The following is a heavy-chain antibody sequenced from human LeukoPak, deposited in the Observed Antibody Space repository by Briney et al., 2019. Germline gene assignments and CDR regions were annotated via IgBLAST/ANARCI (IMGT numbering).Heavy chain of an antibody. Sequence: GESLKISCKGSGYSFTSYWIGWVRQMPGKGLEWMGIIYPGDSDTRYSPSFQGQVTISADKSISTAYLQWSSLKASDTAMYYWARGGQKPSERGGVYYYYGMDVWGQGTTVTVSS. CDR1: GYSFTSYW. D-gene: IGHD3-16*01. V-gene: IGHV5-51*01. J-gene: IGHJ6*02. CDR3: ARGGQKPSERGGVYYYYGMDV. CDR2: IYPGDSDT.